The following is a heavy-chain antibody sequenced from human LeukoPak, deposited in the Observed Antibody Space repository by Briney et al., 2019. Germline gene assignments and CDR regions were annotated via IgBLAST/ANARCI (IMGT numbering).Heavy chain of an antibody. Sequence: GGSLRLSCAASGFTFSSYSMNWVRQAPGKGLEWVSHITASGTAMFYADSVKGRFTISRDNAKNSLYLQMNSLRAEDTAVYYCARDFVYDYVWGSYRYTVGTSRDLDYWGQGTLVTVSS. CDR3: ARDFVYDYVWGSYRYTVGTSRDLDY. J-gene: IGHJ4*02. CDR1: GFTFSSYS. CDR2: ITASGTAM. D-gene: IGHD3-16*02. V-gene: IGHV3-48*01.